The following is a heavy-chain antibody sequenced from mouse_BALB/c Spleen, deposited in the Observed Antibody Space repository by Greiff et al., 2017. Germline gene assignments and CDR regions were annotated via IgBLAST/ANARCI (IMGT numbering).Heavy chain of an antibody. CDR1: GFTFSSYA. Sequence: EVMLVESGGGLVKPGGSLKLSCAASGFTFSSYAMSWVRQTPEKRLEWVASISSGGSTYYPDSVKGRFTISRDNARNILYLQMSSLRSEDTAMYYCARGRIYYYGSTGYWGQGTTLTVSS. D-gene: IGHD1-1*01. V-gene: IGHV5-6-5*01. CDR2: ISSGGST. CDR3: ARGRIYYYGSTGY. J-gene: IGHJ2*01.